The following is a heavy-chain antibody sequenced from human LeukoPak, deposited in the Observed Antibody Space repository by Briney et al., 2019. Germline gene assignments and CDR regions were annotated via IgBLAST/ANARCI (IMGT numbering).Heavy chain of an antibody. CDR1: GFTFSSYA. J-gene: IGHJ4*02. Sequence: GGSLRLSCAASGFTFSSYAMHWVRQAPGKGLEWVAVISYDGSNKYYADSVKGRFTISRDNSKSTLYLQMNSLRAEDTAVYYCARDRSSYYYDSSGYYDYWGQGTLVTVSS. D-gene: IGHD3-22*01. V-gene: IGHV3-30-3*01. CDR2: ISYDGSNK. CDR3: ARDRSSYYYDSSGYYDY.